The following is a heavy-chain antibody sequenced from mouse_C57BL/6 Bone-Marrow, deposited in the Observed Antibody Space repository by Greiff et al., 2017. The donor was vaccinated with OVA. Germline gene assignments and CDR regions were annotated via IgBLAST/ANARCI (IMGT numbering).Heavy chain of an antibody. CDR2: IDPANGNT. V-gene: IGHV14-3*01. D-gene: IGHD1-1*01. CDR1: GFNIKNTY. CDR3: ALYYGSSYVYFDY. Sequence: VQLQQSVAELVRPGASVKLSCTASGFNIKNTYMHWVKQRPEQGLEWIGRIDPANGNTKYAPKFQGQATITADTSSNTAYLQLRSLTSEDTAIYYCALYYGSSYVYFDYWGQGTTLTVSS. J-gene: IGHJ2*01.